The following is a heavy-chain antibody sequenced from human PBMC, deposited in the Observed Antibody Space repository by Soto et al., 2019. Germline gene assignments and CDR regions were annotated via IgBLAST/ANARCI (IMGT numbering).Heavy chain of an antibody. CDR2: INPSGGST. V-gene: IGHV1-46*01. Sequence: ASVKVSCKASGYTFTSYYMHWVRQAPGQGLEWIGIINPSGGSTSYAQKFQGRVTMTRDTSTSTVYMELSSLRSEDTAVYYCARGGGYCSGGSCLYGMDVWGQGTTVTVSS. CDR1: GYTFTSYY. CDR3: ARGGGYCSGGSCLYGMDV. J-gene: IGHJ6*02. D-gene: IGHD2-15*01.